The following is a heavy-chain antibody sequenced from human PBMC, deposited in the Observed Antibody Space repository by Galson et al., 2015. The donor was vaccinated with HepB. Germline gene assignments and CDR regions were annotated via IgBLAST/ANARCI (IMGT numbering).Heavy chain of an antibody. CDR1: GFTFSSYG. V-gene: IGHV3-33*01. J-gene: IGHJ4*02. D-gene: IGHD3-22*01. CDR2: IWYDGSSK. CDR3: ARARYYDSSGQYYFDY. Sequence: SLRLSCAASGFTFSSYGMHWVRQAPGKGLEWVAVIWYDGSSKYYADSVKGRFTISRDNSKNTLYLQMNSLRAEDTAVYYCARARYYDSSGQYYFDYWGQGTLVTVSS.